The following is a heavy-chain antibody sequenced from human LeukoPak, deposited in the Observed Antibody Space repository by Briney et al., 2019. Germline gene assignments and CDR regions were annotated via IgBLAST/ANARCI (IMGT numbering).Heavy chain of an antibody. CDR2: ISAYNGNT. J-gene: IGHJ1*01. D-gene: IGHD3-22*01. Sequence: ASVKVSCKASGYTFTSYGISWVRQAPGQGLEWMGWISAYNGNTNYAQKFQGRVTITADESTSTAYMELSSLRSEDTAVYYCASYYYYDSSGYYYIYPEYFQHWGQGTLVTVSS. CDR1: GYTFTSYG. V-gene: IGHV1-18*01. CDR3: ASYYYYDSSGYYYIYPEYFQH.